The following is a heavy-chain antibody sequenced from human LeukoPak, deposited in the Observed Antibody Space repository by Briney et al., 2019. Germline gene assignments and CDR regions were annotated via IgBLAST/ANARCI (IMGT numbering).Heavy chain of an antibody. J-gene: IGHJ4*02. D-gene: IGHD3-22*01. V-gene: IGHV4-38-2*02. Sequence: SETLSLTCTVSGYSISSGYYWSWIRQPPGKGLEWIATIHHSGVTYYNPSLKSRVTMSVDTSKNQFSLKLGSVTAASTAVYYCARYTANTAGYSFDFWAQGALVTVSS. CDR2: IHHSGVT. CDR3: ARYTANTAGYSFDF. CDR1: GYSISSGYY.